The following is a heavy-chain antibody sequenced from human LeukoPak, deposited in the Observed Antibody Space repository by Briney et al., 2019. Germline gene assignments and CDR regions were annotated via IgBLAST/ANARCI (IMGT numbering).Heavy chain of an antibody. J-gene: IGHJ4*02. V-gene: IGHV4-61*02. CDR3: ARGSAWLKYYFDY. CDR1: GGSISSGSYC. CDR2: IYTSGST. Sequence: SETLSLTCTVSGGSISSGSYCWSWIRQPAGKGLEWIGRIYTSGSTNYNPFLKSRVTISVDTSKNQFSLKLSSVTAADTAVYYCARGSAWLKYYFDYWGQGTLVTVSS. D-gene: IGHD3-10*01.